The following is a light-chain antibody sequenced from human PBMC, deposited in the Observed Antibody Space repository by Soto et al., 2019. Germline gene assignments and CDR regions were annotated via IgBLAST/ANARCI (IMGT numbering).Light chain of an antibody. CDR1: GGDVGSYNL. CDR3: SSYAGGSTRV. Sequence: QSALTQPASVSGSPGQSITISCTGTGGDVGSYNLVSWYQQHPGKAPKLMIYEGSKRPSGVSNRFSGSKSGNTASLTISGLQAEDEADYCCSSYAGGSTRVFGGGTKLTVL. V-gene: IGLV2-23*01. J-gene: IGLJ3*02. CDR2: EGS.